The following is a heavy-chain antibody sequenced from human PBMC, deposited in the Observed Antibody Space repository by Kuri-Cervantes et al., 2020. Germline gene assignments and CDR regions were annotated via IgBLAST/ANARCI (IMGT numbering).Heavy chain of an antibody. CDR2: ISWNSGSI. J-gene: IGHJ4*02. Sequence: SLKISCAASGFTLDDYAMHWVRQAPGKGLEWVSGISWNSGSIGYADSVKGRFTISRDNAKNSLYLQMNSLRAEDTALYYCAKDYDSSGYYYFDYWGQGTLVTVSS. CDR3: AKDYDSSGYYYFDY. D-gene: IGHD3-22*01. CDR1: GFTLDDYA. V-gene: IGHV3-9*01.